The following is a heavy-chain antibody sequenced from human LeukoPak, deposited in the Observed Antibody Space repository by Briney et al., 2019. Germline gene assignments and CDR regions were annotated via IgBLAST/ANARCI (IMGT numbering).Heavy chain of an antibody. CDR1: GASISSHY. CDR2: IYNTGSA. D-gene: IGHD2/OR15-2a*01. Sequence: PSETLSPTCNVSGASISSHYWNWIRQPAGKELEWIGRIYNTGSANYNPSLKSRVTMSLDTSRNQISLKLTSVTAADTAAYYCARDVFFRAHNWFDPWGQGTLVTVSS. V-gene: IGHV4-4*07. CDR3: ARDVFFRAHNWFDP. J-gene: IGHJ5*02.